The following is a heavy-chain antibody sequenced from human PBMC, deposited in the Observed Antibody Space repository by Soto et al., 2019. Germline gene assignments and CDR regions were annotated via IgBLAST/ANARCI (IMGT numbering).Heavy chain of an antibody. J-gene: IGHJ1*01. CDR1: GYTFTSYG. CDR3: ARGSMVAATPGYFQH. CDR2: ISAYNGNT. D-gene: IGHD2-15*01. Sequence: ASVKVSCKASGYTFTSYGISWVRQAPGQGLEWMGWISAYNGNTNYAQKLQGRVTMTTDTSTSTAYMELRSLRSDDTAVYYCARGSMVAATPGYFQHWGQGTLVTVSS. V-gene: IGHV1-18*01.